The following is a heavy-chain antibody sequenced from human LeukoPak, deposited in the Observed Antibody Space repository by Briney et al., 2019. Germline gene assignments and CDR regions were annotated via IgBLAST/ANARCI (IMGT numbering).Heavy chain of an antibody. Sequence: ASVKVSFKASAYTFTIYAISWGRQAPGPGLEWMGWINPNSGGTNYAQKFQGRVTITRGTSISTAYMELSRLRSDDTAVYYCARGMFRVVPAANPSPFDYWGQGTLVTVSS. CDR2: INPNSGGT. J-gene: IGHJ4*02. CDR1: AYTFTIYA. D-gene: IGHD2-2*01. V-gene: IGHV1-2*02. CDR3: ARGMFRVVPAANPSPFDY.